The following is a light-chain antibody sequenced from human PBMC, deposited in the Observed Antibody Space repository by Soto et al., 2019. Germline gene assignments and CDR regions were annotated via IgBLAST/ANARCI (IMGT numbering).Light chain of an antibody. CDR2: GAS. CDR1: QSVRSN. J-gene: IGKJ4*01. V-gene: IGKV3-15*01. CDR3: QQYNSWPLT. Sequence: EIVMTQSPATLSVSPGERATLSCRASQSVRSNLAWYQQKPGQAPRLLIYGASTGATGIPARFSGSASGTEFTLTISSLQSEDFAVYYCQQYNSWPLTFGGGTKVEIK.